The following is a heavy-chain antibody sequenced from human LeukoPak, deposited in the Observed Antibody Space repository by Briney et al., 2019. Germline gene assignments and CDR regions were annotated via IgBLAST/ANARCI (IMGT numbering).Heavy chain of an antibody. V-gene: IGHV1-8*01. CDR3: ARGRRLWFGDYYYMDV. Sequence: ASVKVSCKASGYTFTSYDINWVRQATGQGLEWMGWMNPNSGNTGYAQKFQGRVTMTRNTSISTAYMELSSLRSEDTAVYYCARGRRLWFGDYYYMDVWGKGTTVTISS. CDR1: GYTFTSYD. CDR2: MNPNSGNT. J-gene: IGHJ6*03. D-gene: IGHD3-10*01.